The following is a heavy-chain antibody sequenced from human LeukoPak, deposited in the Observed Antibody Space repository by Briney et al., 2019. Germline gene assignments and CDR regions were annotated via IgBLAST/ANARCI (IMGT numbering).Heavy chain of an antibody. Sequence: PGGSLRLSCAASGFTFSSYSMNWVRQAPGKGLEWVSYISSSSSTIYYADSVKGRFTISRDNSKNTLYLQMNSLRAEDTAVYYCANLWEPCDYWGQGTLVTVSS. CDR2: ISSSSSTI. V-gene: IGHV3-48*01. D-gene: IGHD1-26*01. CDR1: GFTFSSYS. CDR3: ANLWEPCDY. J-gene: IGHJ4*02.